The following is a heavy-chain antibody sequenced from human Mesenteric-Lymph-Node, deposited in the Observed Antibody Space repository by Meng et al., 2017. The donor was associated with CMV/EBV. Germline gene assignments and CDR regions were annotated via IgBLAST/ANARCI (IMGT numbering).Heavy chain of an antibody. Sequence: ASVKVSCKASGVTFSSNTINWVRQAPGQGLEWMGIINPSGGSTSYAQKFQGRVTMTRDTSTSTVYMELSSLRSEDTAVYYCARDIRGYSYGWDYFDYWGQGTLVTVSS. D-gene: IGHD5-18*01. CDR1: GVTFSSNT. CDR2: INPSGGST. CDR3: ARDIRGYSYGWDYFDY. V-gene: IGHV1-46*01. J-gene: IGHJ4*02.